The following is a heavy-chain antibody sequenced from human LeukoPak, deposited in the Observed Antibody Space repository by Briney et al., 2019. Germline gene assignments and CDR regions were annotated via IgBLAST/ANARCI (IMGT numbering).Heavy chain of an antibody. J-gene: IGHJ4*02. CDR2: ISGSGTDI. D-gene: IGHD5-18*01. CDR1: GFTFSDPY. V-gene: IGHV3-11*04. Sequence: GGSLRLSCEASGFTFSDPYMSWIRQAPGKGLECLSYISGSGTDINYADSVRGRFTISRDNAKNLLYLQMNDLRLEDTAVYYCARTARHLDHWGQGTLVTVSS. CDR3: ARTARHLDH.